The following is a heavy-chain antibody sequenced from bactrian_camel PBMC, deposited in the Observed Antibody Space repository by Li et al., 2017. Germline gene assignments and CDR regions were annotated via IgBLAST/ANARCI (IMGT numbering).Heavy chain of an antibody. CDR2: ISVGGFT. CDR3: AGSWDVSAKWALESMTRPDFGY. CDR1: GYSLRAC. J-gene: IGHJ6*01. D-gene: IGHD2*01. V-gene: IGHV3S53*01. Sequence: HVQLVESGGGSVLAGESLTLSCVVSGYSLRACMAWFRQTPGKEREEVARISVGGFTTYAESVKGRFTIIMNNAQNTVWLQMNSLLPEDTAVYYCAGSWDVSAKWALESMTRPDFGYWGQGTQVTVS.